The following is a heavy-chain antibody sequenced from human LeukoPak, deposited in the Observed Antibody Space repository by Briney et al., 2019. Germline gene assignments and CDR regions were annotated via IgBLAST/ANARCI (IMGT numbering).Heavy chain of an antibody. CDR2: IYYSGGT. CDR1: GGSISAYY. CDR3: ASMVPAGYFDY. V-gene: IGHV4-59*01. D-gene: IGHD2-2*01. J-gene: IGHJ4*02. Sequence: SATLSLTCTVSGGSISAYYWSWIRQPPGKGLQWIGYIYYSGGTNYNPSLKSRVTISVDTSKNQFSLKLNSVTAADTAVYYCASMVPAGYFDYWGQGTLVTVSS.